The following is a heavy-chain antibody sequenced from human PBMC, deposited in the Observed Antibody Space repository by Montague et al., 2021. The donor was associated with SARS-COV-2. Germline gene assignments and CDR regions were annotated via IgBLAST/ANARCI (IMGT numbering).Heavy chain of an antibody. CDR3: ARGGWGAPGTGRLFDY. CDR1: GDSVSSNSAA. D-gene: IGHD3-10*01. V-gene: IGHV6-1*01. Sequence: CAISGDSVSSNSAAWNWIRQSPSRGLEWLGRTYYRSKRYNDYAVSVKSRITINSDTSKNQFSLQLNSVTPEDTAVYYCARGGWGAPGTGRLFDYWGQGTLVTVSS. J-gene: IGHJ4*02. CDR2: TYYRSKRYN.